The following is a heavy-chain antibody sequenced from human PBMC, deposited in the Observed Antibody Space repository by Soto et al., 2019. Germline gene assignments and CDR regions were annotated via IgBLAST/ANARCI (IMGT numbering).Heavy chain of an antibody. CDR1: GFTFSSYA. D-gene: IGHD3-10*01. CDR3: ARGGRGYLRDHFDY. J-gene: IGHJ4*02. V-gene: IGHV3-30-3*01. Sequence: QVQLVESGGGVVQPGRSLRLSCAASGFTFSSYAMHWVRQAPGKGLEWVAVISYDGSNKYYADSVKGRFTISRDNSKNTLYLQMNSLRAEDTAVYYCARGGRGYLRDHFDYWGQGTLVTVSS. CDR2: ISYDGSNK.